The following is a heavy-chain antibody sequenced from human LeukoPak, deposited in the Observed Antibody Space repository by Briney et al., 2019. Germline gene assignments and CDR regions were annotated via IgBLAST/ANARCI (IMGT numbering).Heavy chain of an antibody. V-gene: IGHV4-39*01. CDR2: IYYSGST. CDR3: ARLSVYARLTYDYVWGSYGYYFDY. CDR1: GGSISSSSYY. J-gene: IGHJ4*02. D-gene: IGHD3-16*02. Sequence: PSETLSLTCTVSGGSISSSSYYWGWIRQPPGKGLEWIGSIYYSGSTYYNPSLKGRVTISVDTSKNQFSLKLSSVTAADTAVYYCARLSVYARLTYDYVWGSYGYYFDYWGQGTLVTVSS.